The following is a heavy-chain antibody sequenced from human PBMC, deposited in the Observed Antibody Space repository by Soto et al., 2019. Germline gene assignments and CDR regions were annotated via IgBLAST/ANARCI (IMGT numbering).Heavy chain of an antibody. CDR2: LSYTGST. Sequence: PSDTLSLTCTVSGGPVRDAYSYWTWIRQPPGKGLEWMGYLSYTGSTYYNPSLRNRANIAVDEASNHLFLRLSSVTAADTAVYYCARELEGGVFDIWGRGTLVTVSS. CDR3: ARELEGGVFDI. D-gene: IGHD2-8*02. J-gene: IGHJ3*02. CDR1: GGPVRDAYSY. V-gene: IGHV4-30-4*02.